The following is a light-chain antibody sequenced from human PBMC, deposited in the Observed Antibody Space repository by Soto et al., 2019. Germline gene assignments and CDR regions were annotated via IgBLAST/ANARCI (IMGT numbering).Light chain of an antibody. CDR2: GAS. Sequence: EMVLTQSPGTLSLSPGERATLSCRASQSVSSRLAWYQQQPGQATRLLLSGASSRATGITHRFSGSGSGPAFNPTISRLEPEDFALYYCQQYVTSAITFGQGTRLEIK. CDR1: QSVSSR. CDR3: QQYVTSAIT. J-gene: IGKJ5*01. V-gene: IGKV3-20*01.